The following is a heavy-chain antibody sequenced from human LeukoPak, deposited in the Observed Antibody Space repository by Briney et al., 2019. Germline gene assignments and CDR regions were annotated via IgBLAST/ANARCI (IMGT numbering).Heavy chain of an antibody. V-gene: IGHV1-18*01. Sequence: ASVKVSCKASGYTFTSYGIGWVRQAPGQGREWRGRISTYNGKRNYAQKFQDRVTMTTDTSTSTAYMELRSLRSDDTAIYHCAKNYYYDNTGYWGAFDIWGQGTMVTVSS. CDR2: ISTYNGKR. J-gene: IGHJ3*02. CDR3: AKNYYYDNTGYWGAFDI. D-gene: IGHD3-22*01. CDR1: GYTFTSYG.